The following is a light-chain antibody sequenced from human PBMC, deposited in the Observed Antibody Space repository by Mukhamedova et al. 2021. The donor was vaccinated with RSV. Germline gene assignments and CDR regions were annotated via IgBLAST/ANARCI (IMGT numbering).Light chain of an antibody. Sequence: LSCRASQSVGNNLAWYQHKPGQAPRLLIYGASTRATSIPVRFSGSGSGTDFALTISSIQSEDLAIYYCQQYNNWPPFTFGPGTKV. V-gene: IGKV3-15*01. J-gene: IGKJ3*01. CDR1: QSVGNN. CDR2: GAS. CDR3: QQYNNWPPFT.